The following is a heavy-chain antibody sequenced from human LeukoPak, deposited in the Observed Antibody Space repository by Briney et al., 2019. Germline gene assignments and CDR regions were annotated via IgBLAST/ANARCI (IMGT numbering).Heavy chain of an antibody. J-gene: IGHJ5*02. CDR1: GGSISSYY. CDR2: IYYSGST. CDR3: ARAGGLVVAGTFDP. V-gene: IGHV4-59*01. D-gene: IGHD6-19*01. Sequence: SETLSLTCTVSGGSISSYYWSWIRQPPGKGLEWIGYIYYSGSTNYNPSLKSRVTISVDTSKNQFSLKLSSVTAADTAVYYCARAGGLVVAGTFDPWGQGTLVTVSS.